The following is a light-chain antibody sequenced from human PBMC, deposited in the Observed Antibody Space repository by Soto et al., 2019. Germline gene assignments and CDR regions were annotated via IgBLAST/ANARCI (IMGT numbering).Light chain of an antibody. CDR2: XXT. V-gene: IGLV2-14*01. CDR3: SSYTSSSTLDV. Sequence: QSVLPQPPSVSGSPGQSITVSCTGTSSDIGASNFVSWYQHLPGRAPKFIIXXXTXRPSGVSNRFSGSKSGNTASLTISGLQAEDEADYYCSSYTSSSTLDVFGTGTKVTVL. CDR1: SSDIGASNF. J-gene: IGLJ1*01.